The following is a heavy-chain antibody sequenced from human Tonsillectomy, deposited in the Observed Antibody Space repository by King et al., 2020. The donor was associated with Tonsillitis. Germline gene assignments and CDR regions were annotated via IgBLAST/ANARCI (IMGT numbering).Heavy chain of an antibody. CDR2: IGVGSCNT. CDR1: GFTFTSSA. CDR3: AAELYDSSGYYEAAP. J-gene: IGHJ5*02. V-gene: IGHV1-58*02. D-gene: IGHD3-22*01. Sequence: QLVESGPEVKKPGTSVKVSCKASGFTFTSSAMQWVRQARGQRLDWIGWIGVGSCNTNYAQKFQERVTITRDMSTSKAYMELSSLRSEDTAVYYCAAELYDSSGYYEAAPWGQGTLVTVSS.